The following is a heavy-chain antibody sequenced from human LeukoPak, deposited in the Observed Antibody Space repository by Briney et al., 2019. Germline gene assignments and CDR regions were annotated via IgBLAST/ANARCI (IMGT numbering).Heavy chain of an antibody. CDR1: GYTFTSYG. CDR2: ISAYNGNT. D-gene: IGHD2-2*01. J-gene: IGHJ5*02. Sequence: GASVKVSCKASGYTFTSYGISWVRQAPGQGLEWMGWISAYNGNTNYPQKLQGRVTMTTDTSTSTAYMELRSLRSEDTAVYYCARRRRGYCSSTSCYLFDPWGQGTLVTVSS. CDR3: ARRRRGYCSSTSCYLFDP. V-gene: IGHV1-18*01.